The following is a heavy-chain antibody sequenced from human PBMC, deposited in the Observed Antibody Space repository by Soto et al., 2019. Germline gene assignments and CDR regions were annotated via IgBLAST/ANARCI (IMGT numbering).Heavy chain of an antibody. J-gene: IGHJ5*02. Sequence: GGSLRLSCAASGFTFSSYAMSWVRQAPGKGLEWVSAISGSGGSTYYADSVKGRFTISRDNSKNTLYLQMNSLRAEDTAVYYCAKRPHDYVWGSYRYRENWFDPWGQGTLVTVSS. V-gene: IGHV3-23*01. D-gene: IGHD3-16*02. CDR1: GFTFSSYA. CDR2: ISGSGGST. CDR3: AKRPHDYVWGSYRYRENWFDP.